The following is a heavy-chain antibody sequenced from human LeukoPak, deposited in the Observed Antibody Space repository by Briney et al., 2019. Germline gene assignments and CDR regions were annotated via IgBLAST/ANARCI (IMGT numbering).Heavy chain of an antibody. J-gene: IGHJ4*02. Sequence: PGGSLRLSRSASGFTFSGHWMSWVRQPPGKGLEWVANINQGGSDKYYVDSVKGRFTISRDNANNLLYLQMNSLSGEDTAVYYCTRDRSRAEDDWGQGTLVTVSS. CDR2: INQGGSDK. V-gene: IGHV3-7*01. D-gene: IGHD1-14*01. CDR1: GFTFSGHW. CDR3: TRDRSRAEDD.